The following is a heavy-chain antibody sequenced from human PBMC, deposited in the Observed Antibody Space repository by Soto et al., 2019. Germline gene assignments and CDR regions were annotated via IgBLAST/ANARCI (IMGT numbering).Heavy chain of an antibody. CDR3: ARAPKRIAAAAYFFGIEV. CDR1: GGTFSSYA. Sequence: QVQLVQSGAEVKKPGSSVKVSCKASGGTFSSYAISWVRQAPGQGLEWMGGIIPIFGTANYAQKFQGRVTITAEESTGTAYMELSSLRSEDTAVDFCARAPKRIAAAAYFFGIEVRGPGTKVNVSS. J-gene: IGHJ6*02. V-gene: IGHV1-69*01. CDR2: IIPIFGTA. D-gene: IGHD6-13*01.